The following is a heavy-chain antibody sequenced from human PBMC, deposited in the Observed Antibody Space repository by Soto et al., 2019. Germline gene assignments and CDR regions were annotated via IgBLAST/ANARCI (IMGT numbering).Heavy chain of an antibody. V-gene: IGHV1-69*01. J-gene: IGHJ4*02. D-gene: IGHD1-26*01. CDR1: GGTFSSYA. Sequence: QVQLVQSGAEVKKPGSSVKVSCKASGGTFSSYAISWVRQAPGQGLEWMGGIIPIFGTANYAQKFQGRVTITADESTSTAYMELSSLRSEDTAVYYCARGGLNTGIVGATHLVYWGQGTLVTVSS. CDR2: IIPIFGTA. CDR3: ARGGLNTGIVGATHLVY.